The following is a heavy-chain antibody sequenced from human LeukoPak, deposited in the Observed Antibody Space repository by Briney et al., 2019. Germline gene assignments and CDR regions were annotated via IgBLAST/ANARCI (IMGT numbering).Heavy chain of an antibody. CDR1: GDTLNNYA. V-gene: IGHV1-69*04. Sequence: SVKVSCKASGDTLNNYAINWVRQAPGQALEWVGRIIPILGLEKYAQRFQDRFTITSDKSTSTVYMEVRSLRSEDTAMYYCARTAGYESSDGNPSIDFDFWGQGTLVTVSS. J-gene: IGHJ4*02. CDR2: IIPILGLE. CDR3: ARTAGYESSDGNPSIDFDF. D-gene: IGHD3-22*01.